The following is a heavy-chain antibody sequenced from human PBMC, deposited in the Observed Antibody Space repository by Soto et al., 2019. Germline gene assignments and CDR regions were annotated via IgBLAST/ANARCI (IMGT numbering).Heavy chain of an antibody. Sequence: GGSLRLSCAASGFTFSIYWMHWVRQAPGKGLVWVSRINSDGSSTSYADSVKGRFTISRDNAKNTLYLQMNSLRAEDTAVYYCARGIAAAGTWPWGQGTLVTVSS. CDR2: INSDGSST. CDR1: GFTFSIYW. D-gene: IGHD6-13*01. CDR3: ARGIAAAGTWP. V-gene: IGHV3-74*01. J-gene: IGHJ5*02.